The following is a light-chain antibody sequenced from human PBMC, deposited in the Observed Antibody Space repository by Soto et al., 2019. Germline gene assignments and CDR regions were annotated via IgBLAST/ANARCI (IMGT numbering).Light chain of an antibody. CDR2: VAS. CDR1: QSITNY. Sequence: DIQMTQSPSPLSASIGDRVTIPCRASQSITNYLNWYQDKPGKTPKLLIYVASILQSGVPSRFSGSGSGTDFTLTISSLHPEDFATYSCQQTYNAPWTLGQGTKVDIK. J-gene: IGKJ1*01. V-gene: IGKV1-39*01. CDR3: QQTYNAPWT.